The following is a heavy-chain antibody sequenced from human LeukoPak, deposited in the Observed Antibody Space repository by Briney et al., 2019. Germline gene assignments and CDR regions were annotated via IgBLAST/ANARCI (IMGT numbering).Heavy chain of an antibody. V-gene: IGHV4-39*01. D-gene: IGHD6-13*01. J-gene: IGHJ4*02. Sequence: PSETLPLTCTVSGGSISSSSYYWGWIRQPPGKGLEWIGSIYYSGSTYYNPSLKSRVTISVDTSKNQFSLKLSSVTAADTAVYYCARLAAAELYYFDYWGQGTLVTVSS. CDR1: GGSISSSSYY. CDR2: IYYSGST. CDR3: ARLAAAELYYFDY.